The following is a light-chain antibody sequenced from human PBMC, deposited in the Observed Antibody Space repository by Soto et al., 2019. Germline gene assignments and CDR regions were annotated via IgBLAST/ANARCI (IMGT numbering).Light chain of an antibody. J-gene: IGKJ1*01. CDR2: AAS. CDR3: QNYNRAPRT. Sequence: DIQMTQSPSSLSASVGDRVTITCRASQGITIYLAWYQHKPGKVPKLLLYAASTLQSGVPSRFSGSGSGTDFTLTISSLQPGDVATYYCQNYNRAPRTFGQGTKVEIK. V-gene: IGKV1-27*01. CDR1: QGITIY.